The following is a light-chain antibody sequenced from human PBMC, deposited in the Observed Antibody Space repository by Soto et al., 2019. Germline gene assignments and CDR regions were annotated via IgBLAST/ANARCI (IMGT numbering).Light chain of an antibody. CDR2: GAS. V-gene: IGKV3-20*01. Sequence: EIVLTQSPGTLSLSPGERATLYCRASQSVSSRSLAWYQQKPGQAPRLLIYGASNRATGIPDRFSGSGSGTDFTLTISRLEPEDFAVYYCQQYGRSPWTFGQGTKVDI. CDR1: QSVSSRS. CDR3: QQYGRSPWT. J-gene: IGKJ1*01.